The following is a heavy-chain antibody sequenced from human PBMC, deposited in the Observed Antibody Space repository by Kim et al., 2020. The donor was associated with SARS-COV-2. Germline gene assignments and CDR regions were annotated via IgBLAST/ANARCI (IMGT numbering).Heavy chain of an antibody. V-gene: IGHV3-43*02. J-gene: IGHJ4*02. D-gene: IGHD6-19*01. Sequence: GGSLRLSCAASGFTFDDYAMHWVRQAPGKGLEWVSLISGDGGSTYYADSVKGRFTISRDNSKNSLYLQMNSLRTEDTALYYCAKVRYSSGWLIYFDYWGQGTLVTVSS. CDR1: GFTFDDYA. CDR3: AKVRYSSGWLIYFDY. CDR2: ISGDGGST.